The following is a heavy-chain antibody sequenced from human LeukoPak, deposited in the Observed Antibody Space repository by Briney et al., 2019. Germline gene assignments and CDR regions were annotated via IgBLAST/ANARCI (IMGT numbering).Heavy chain of an antibody. CDR1: GFTFSSYA. Sequence: PGGSLRLSCAASGFTFSSYAMTWVRQAPGKGLEWVSGISDSGGGTYYADSVKGRFTISRDNSKNTLYLQMNSLRAEDTAVYYCAKGGVYYDFWSGFTTPFDYWGQGTLVTVSS. J-gene: IGHJ4*02. D-gene: IGHD3-3*01. V-gene: IGHV3-23*01. CDR3: AKGGVYYDFWSGFTTPFDY. CDR2: ISDSGGGT.